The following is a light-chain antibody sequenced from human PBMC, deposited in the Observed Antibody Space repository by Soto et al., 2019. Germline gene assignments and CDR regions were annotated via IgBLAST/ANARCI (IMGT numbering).Light chain of an antibody. CDR3: QQRSNGLT. Sequence: EIVLTQSPATLSLSPGERATLSCRASQSVSTYLAWYQQKPGQAHRLLIYDASNRATGIPARFSGGGSGADFTLTISNLEPEDFAVYYCQQRSNGLTFGGGTKVEIK. CDR1: QSVSTY. CDR2: DAS. J-gene: IGKJ4*01. V-gene: IGKV3-11*01.